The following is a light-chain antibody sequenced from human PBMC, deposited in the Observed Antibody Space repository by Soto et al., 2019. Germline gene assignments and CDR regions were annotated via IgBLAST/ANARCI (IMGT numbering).Light chain of an antibody. V-gene: IGLV2-23*01. Sequence: LTQPASVSGSPGQSITISCTGTSNTIGGYNVVSWYQQHPGTAPKVIIYEGIKRPSGVSNRFSGSISGSTASLTISGLQAEDEADYYCCSYVGATTYVFGTGTKVTV. J-gene: IGLJ1*01. CDR3: CSYVGATTYV. CDR2: EGI. CDR1: SNTIGGYNV.